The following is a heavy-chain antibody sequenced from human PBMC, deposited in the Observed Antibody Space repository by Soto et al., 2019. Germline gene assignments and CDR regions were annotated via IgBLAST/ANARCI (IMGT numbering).Heavy chain of an antibody. J-gene: IGHJ5*02. V-gene: IGHV4-34*01. CDR2: INHSGST. Sequence: LSLTCAVYGGSFSGYYWSWIRQPPGKGLEWIGEINHSGSTNYNPSLKSRVTISVDTSKNQFSLKLSSVTAADTAVYYCARARRFGELLPYWFDPWGQGTLVTVSS. CDR3: ARARRFGELLPYWFDP. D-gene: IGHD3-10*01. CDR1: GGSFSGYY.